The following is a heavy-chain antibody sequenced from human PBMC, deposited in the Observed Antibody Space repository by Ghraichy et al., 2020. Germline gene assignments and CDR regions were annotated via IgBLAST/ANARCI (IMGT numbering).Heavy chain of an antibody. J-gene: IGHJ4*02. V-gene: IGHV3-30-3*01. D-gene: IGHD3-22*01. CDR3: ARGTHYYDSSGYFSGFDY. CDR1: GFTFSSYA. CDR2: ISYDGSNK. Sequence: GGSLRLSCAASGFTFSSYAMHWVRQAPGKGLEWVAVISYDGSNKYYADSVKGRFTISRDNSKNTLYLQMNSLRAEDTAVYYCARGTHYYDSSGYFSGFDYWGQGTLVTVSS.